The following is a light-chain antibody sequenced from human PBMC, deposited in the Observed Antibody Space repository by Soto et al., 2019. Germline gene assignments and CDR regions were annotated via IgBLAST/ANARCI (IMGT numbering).Light chain of an antibody. CDR2: GAS. V-gene: IGKV3-20*01. CDR1: QSVSSSY. CDR3: QQYGSSLIT. J-gene: IGKJ5*01. Sequence: EIVLTQSPGTLSFSPGERATLSFRASQSVSSSYLAWYQQKPGQAPRLLIYGASSRATGIPDRFSGSGSGTDFTLTISRLEPEDFAVYYCQQYGSSLITFGQGTRLEIK.